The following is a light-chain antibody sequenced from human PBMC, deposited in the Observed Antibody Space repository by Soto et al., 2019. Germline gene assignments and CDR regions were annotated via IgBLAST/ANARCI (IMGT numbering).Light chain of an antibody. CDR1: HTISSW. J-gene: IGKJ1*01. CDR2: KAS. CDR3: QHYNSYSEA. V-gene: IGKV1-5*03. Sequence: DIHMTQSPSTLSGSVGDRVTITCWASHTISSWLAWYQQKPGKAPKLLIYKASTLKSGVPSRFSGSGSGTEFTLTISSLQPDDFATYYCQHYNSYSEAFGQGTKVDIK.